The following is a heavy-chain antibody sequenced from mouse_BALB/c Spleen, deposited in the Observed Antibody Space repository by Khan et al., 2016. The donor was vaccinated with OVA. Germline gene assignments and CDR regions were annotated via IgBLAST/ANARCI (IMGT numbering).Heavy chain of an antibody. V-gene: IGHV1S135*01. CDR1: GYSFSTFY. Sequence: VQLQQSGPELMKPGASVKISCKASGYSFSTFYIHWVTRSHGKTLEWIGYIDPFNGGATSNQKFKGKATLTLNTSSSTAYMHLTSLTSEDAAVYYCARNGSTSWFAYWGQGTLVTVSA. CDR3: ARNGSTSWFAY. D-gene: IGHD1-1*01. CDR2: IDPFNGGA. J-gene: IGHJ3*01.